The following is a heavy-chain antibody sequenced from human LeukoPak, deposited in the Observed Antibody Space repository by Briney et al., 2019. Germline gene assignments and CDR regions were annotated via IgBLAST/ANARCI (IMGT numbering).Heavy chain of an antibody. D-gene: IGHD3-10*01. CDR2: IRYSGST. Sequence: PSETLSLTRTVSGGSISSGGHYWSWIRQHPGKGLEWIGYIRYSGSTYYNPSLKGRVSSSVDTSKNQFSLNLNSVTAADTAVYYCATMCGSGSCWGQGTLVTVSS. J-gene: IGHJ4*02. CDR1: GGSISSGGHY. CDR3: ATMCGSGSC. V-gene: IGHV4-31*03.